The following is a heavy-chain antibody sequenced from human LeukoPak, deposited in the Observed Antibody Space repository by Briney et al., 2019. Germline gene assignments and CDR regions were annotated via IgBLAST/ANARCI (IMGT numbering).Heavy chain of an antibody. CDR1: GFTVSSSY. CDR3: ARNILFAFDI. CDR2: IYNDGST. V-gene: IGHV3-53*01. Sequence: GGSLRLSCAASGFTVSSSYMSWVRQAPGTGLELVSIIYNDGSTYYADSMKGRFTISRDNSKNTLYLQVDSLGAEDTAMYYWARNILFAFDIWGQGTMVTVSS. J-gene: IGHJ3*02.